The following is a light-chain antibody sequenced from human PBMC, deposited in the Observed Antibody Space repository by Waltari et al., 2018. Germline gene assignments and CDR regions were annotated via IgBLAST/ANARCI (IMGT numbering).Light chain of an antibody. CDR3: QQYYSKPLT. CDR2: WAS. Sequence: DIVMTQSPDSLAVSLGERATINCKSRQSVLYSSNNKNYLAWYQQKPGQPPKLLIYWASTRESGVPDRCSGSGSETDFTLTISSLQAEDVAVYYCQQYYSKPLTFGGGTKVEIK. CDR1: QSVLYSSNNKNY. V-gene: IGKV4-1*01. J-gene: IGKJ4*01.